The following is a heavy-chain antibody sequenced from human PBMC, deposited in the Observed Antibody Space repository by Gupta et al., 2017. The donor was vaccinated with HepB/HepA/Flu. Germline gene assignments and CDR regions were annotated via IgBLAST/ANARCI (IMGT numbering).Heavy chain of an antibody. J-gene: IGHJ4*02. D-gene: IGHD4-11*01. CDR3: ARGVLQSPDYFDY. V-gene: IGHV3-33*01. Sequence: QVQLVESGGGVVQPGRSLSPSCAAPGFTFSSYGMHWVRQAPGKGLEWVAVIWYDGSNKYYADSVKGRFTISRDNSKNTLYLQMNSLRAEDTAVYYCARGVLQSPDYFDYWGQGTLVTVSS. CDR1: GFTFSSYG. CDR2: IWYDGSNK.